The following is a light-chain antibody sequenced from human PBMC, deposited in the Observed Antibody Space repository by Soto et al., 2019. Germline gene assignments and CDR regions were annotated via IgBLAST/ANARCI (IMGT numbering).Light chain of an antibody. CDR2: GNS. CDR3: QSYDSSLSGPS. Sequence: QYVLTQPPSVSGAPGQRVTISCTGSSSNIGAGYDVHWYQQLPGTAPKLLIYGNSNRPSGVPDRFSGSKSGTSASLAITGLQAGDEADYYCQSYDSSLSGPSFGGGTKLTVL. CDR1: SSNIGAGYD. V-gene: IGLV1-40*01. J-gene: IGLJ2*01.